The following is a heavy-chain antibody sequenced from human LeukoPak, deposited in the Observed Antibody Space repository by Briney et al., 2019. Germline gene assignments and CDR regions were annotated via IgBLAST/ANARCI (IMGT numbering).Heavy chain of an antibody. Sequence: SVKVSCKASGGTFSSYTISWVRQAPGQGHEWMGRIIPILGIANYAQKFQGRVTITADKSTSTAYMELSSLRSEDTAVYYCASDCSSTSCYGYWGQGTLVTVSS. CDR3: ASDCSSTSCYGY. D-gene: IGHD2-2*01. CDR2: IIPILGIA. J-gene: IGHJ4*02. CDR1: GGTFSSYT. V-gene: IGHV1-69*02.